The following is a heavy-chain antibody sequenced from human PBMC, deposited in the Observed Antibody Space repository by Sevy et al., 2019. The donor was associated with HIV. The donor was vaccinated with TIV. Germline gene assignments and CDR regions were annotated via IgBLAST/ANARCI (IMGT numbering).Heavy chain of an antibody. CDR3: ARDRGPYSSGLDAFDI. CDR2: INPNSGGT. V-gene: IGHV1-2*04. CDR1: GYTFTGYY. Sequence: ASVKVSCKASGYTFTGYYMHWVRQAPGQGLEWMGWINPNSGGTNYAQKFQGWVTMTRDTSISTAYMELSRLSSDDTAVYYCARDRGPYSSGLDAFDIWGQGTMVTVSS. D-gene: IGHD6-19*01. J-gene: IGHJ3*02.